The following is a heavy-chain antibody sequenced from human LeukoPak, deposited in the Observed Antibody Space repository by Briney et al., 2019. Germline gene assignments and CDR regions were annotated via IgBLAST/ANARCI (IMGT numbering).Heavy chain of an antibody. Sequence: ASVKASCKTSGGTFSSYAISWVRQAPGQGLEWMGGIIPIFGTANYAQKFQGRVTITTDESTSTAYMELSSLRSEDTAVYYCAGYGPPLDYYFDYWGQGTLVTVSS. CDR3: AGYGPPLDYYFDY. CDR1: GGTFSSYA. V-gene: IGHV1-69*05. CDR2: IIPIFGTA. J-gene: IGHJ4*02. D-gene: IGHD3-10*01.